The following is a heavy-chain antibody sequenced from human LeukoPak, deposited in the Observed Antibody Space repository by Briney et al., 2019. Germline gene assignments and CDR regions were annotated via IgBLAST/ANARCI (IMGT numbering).Heavy chain of an antibody. CDR3: VRVGRSLHWNPDF. CDR2: ISYSGKS. V-gene: IGHV4-59*01. CDR1: GGSMSDYY. J-gene: IGHJ4*02. D-gene: IGHD1-1*01. Sequence: SETLSFTCTVSGGSMSDYYWGCIRQPPGKGLEWIGYISYSGKSNSNPSLKSRVTMSVDMSKKQFSLKLASVTAADTAVYYCVRVGRSLHWNPDFWGLGTLVTVSS.